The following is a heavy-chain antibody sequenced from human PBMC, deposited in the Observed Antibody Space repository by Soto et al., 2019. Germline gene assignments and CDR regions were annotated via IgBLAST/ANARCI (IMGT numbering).Heavy chain of an antibody. V-gene: IGHV3-23*01. CDR3: AKASDGSWPYYFDS. J-gene: IGHJ4*02. CDR2: MSGGGGST. D-gene: IGHD6-13*01. CDR1: GFTFSNAW. Sequence: PGGSLRLSCAASGFTFSNAWMNWVRQAPGKGLEWVYAMSGGGGSTYYPDSVKGRFTISRDNSENTLFLQLNSLRAEDTAVYYCAKASDGSWPYYFDSWGQGALVTVSS.